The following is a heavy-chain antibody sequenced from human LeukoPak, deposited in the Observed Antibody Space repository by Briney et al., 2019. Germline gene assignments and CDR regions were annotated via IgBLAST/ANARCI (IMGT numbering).Heavy chain of an antibody. J-gene: IGHJ4*02. CDR1: GGTFSSYA. CDR3: ARHIAVAATGTWLFDY. CDR2: IIPILGIA. Sequence: VASVKVSCKASGGTFSSYAISWVRQAPGQGLEWMGRIIPILGIANYAQKFQGRVTITADKSTSTAYMELSSLRSEDTAVYYCARHIAVAATGTWLFDYWGQGTLVTVSS. D-gene: IGHD6-19*01. V-gene: IGHV1-69*04.